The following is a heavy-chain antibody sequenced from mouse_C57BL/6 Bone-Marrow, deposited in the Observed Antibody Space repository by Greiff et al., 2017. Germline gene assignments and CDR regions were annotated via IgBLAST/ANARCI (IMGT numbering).Heavy chain of an antibody. J-gene: IGHJ4*01. Sequence: VQLQQSGAELVRPGALVKLSCTASGFNIKDDYMHWVKQRPEQGLEWIGWIDPENGDTEYASKFQGKATITADTSSNTAYLQLSSLTSEDTAVYYCTTHYSNFYAMDYWGQGTSVTVSS. CDR2: IDPENGDT. CDR3: TTHYSNFYAMDY. V-gene: IGHV14-4*01. D-gene: IGHD2-5*01. CDR1: GFNIKDDY.